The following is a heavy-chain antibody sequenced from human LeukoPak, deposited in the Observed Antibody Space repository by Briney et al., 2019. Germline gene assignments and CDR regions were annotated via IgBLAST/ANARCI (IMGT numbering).Heavy chain of an antibody. V-gene: IGHV4-61*01. D-gene: IGHD3-16*02. CDR1: GGSVSSGSYY. J-gene: IGHJ4*02. Sequence: SETLSLTCTVSGGSVSSGSYYWSWIRQPPGKGLEWIGYIYYSGSTNYNPSLKSRVTISVDTSKNQFSLKLSSVTAADTAVYYCAARGRDDYVWGSYRPIFDYWGQGTLVTVSS. CDR2: IYYSGST. CDR3: AARGRDDYVWGSYRPIFDY.